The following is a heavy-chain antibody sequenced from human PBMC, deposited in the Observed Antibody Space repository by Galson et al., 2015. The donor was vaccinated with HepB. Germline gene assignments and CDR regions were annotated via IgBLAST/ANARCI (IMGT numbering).Heavy chain of an antibody. V-gene: IGHV1-18*01. D-gene: IGHD4-23*01. J-gene: IGHJ4*02. CDR3: ATWGQGGGNPYYCNY. CDR1: GYKFSTYG. Sequence: SVKVSCKASGYKFSTYGISWVRQAPGQGLEWMGWISADSGNTKHAQKFQGTVTMTTDTSTSTAYMELRSLRSDDTAVYYCATWGQGGGNPYYCNYWGQGTLVTVSS. CDR2: ISADSGNT.